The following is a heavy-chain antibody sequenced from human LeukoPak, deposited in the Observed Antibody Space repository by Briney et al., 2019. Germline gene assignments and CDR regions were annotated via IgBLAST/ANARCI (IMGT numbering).Heavy chain of an antibody. CDR2: IIPIFGTA. J-gene: IGHJ4*02. V-gene: IGHV1-69*05. CDR1: GGTFSSYA. CDR3: ARGPGGSGSYDY. D-gene: IGHD3-10*01. Sequence: SSVKVSCKASGGTFSSYAISWVRQAPGQGLEWVGGIIPIFGTANYAQKFQGRVTITTDESTSTAYMELSSLRSEDTAVYYCARGPGGSGSYDYWGQGTLVTVSS.